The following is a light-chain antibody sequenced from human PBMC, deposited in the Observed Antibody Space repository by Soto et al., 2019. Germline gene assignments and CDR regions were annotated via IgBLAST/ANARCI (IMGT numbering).Light chain of an antibody. CDR1: QSVSSK. V-gene: IGKV3-15*01. J-gene: IGKJ1*01. Sequence: EIVMTQSPATLSLSPGQRATLSCRASQSVSSKLAWYQQRPGQAPRLLIYGASTRATGIPARFSGSGSGTEFTLTISSLQSEDFAVYYCHQYNHWLTWTFGQGTKVDIK. CDR2: GAS. CDR3: HQYNHWLTWT.